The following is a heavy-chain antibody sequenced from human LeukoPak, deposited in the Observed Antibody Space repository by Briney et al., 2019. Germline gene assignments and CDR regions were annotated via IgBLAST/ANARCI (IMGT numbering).Heavy chain of an antibody. V-gene: IGHV3-21*01. Sequence: GGSLRLSCAAAGFTFSSYSMNWVRQAPGKGLEWVSSISSSSSYIYYADSVKGRFTISRDNAKNSLYLQMNSLRAEDTAVYYCARVLGHWFDPWGQGTLVTISS. CDR2: ISSSSSYI. J-gene: IGHJ5*02. CDR1: GFTFSSYS. CDR3: ARVLGHWFDP.